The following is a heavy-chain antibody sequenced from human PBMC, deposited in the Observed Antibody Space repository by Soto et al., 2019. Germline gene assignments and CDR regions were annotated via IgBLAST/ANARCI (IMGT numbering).Heavy chain of an antibody. V-gene: IGHV4-34*01. CDR3: ARGRSSGWYWNWFDP. J-gene: IGHJ5*02. CDR1: GGSFSGYY. CDR2: INHSGST. D-gene: IGHD6-19*01. Sequence: SETLSLTCAVYGGSFSGYYWRWIRQPPGRGLEWIGEINHSGSTNYNPSLKSRVTISVDTSKNQFSLKLSSGTAAATAVYYWARGRSSGWYWNWFDPWGQGTLVTVSS.